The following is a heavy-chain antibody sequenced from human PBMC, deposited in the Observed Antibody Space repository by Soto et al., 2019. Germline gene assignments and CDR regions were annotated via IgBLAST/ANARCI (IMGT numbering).Heavy chain of an antibody. V-gene: IGHV5-51*01. CDR1: AYSFISYW. Sequence: GESLKISCKGSAYSFISYWIGWVRQMPGKGLEWMGIIYPGDSDTRYSPSFQGQVIISADTTNNQFSLKVKSVTAADTAVYYCARLSGSYNDRYFDYWGQGTLVTVSS. D-gene: IGHD1-26*01. CDR2: IYPGDSDT. CDR3: ARLSGSYNDRYFDY. J-gene: IGHJ4*02.